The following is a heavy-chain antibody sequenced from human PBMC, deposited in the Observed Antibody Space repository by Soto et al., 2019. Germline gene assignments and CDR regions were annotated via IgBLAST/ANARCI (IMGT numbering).Heavy chain of an antibody. CDR1: GFTFSSYG. CDR3: AKEYGSGSPPYYFDY. Sequence: GGSLRLSCAASGFTFSSYGMHWVRQAPGKGLEWVAVISYDGSNKYYADSVKGRFTISRDNSKNTLYLQMNSLRAEDTAVYYCAKEYGSGSPPYYFDYWGQGTLVTVSS. D-gene: IGHD3-10*01. J-gene: IGHJ4*02. V-gene: IGHV3-30*18. CDR2: ISYDGSNK.